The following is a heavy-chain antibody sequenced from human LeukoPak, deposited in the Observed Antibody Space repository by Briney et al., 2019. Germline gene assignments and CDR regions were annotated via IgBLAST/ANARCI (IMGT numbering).Heavy chain of an antibody. J-gene: IGHJ3*02. CDR1: GFTFSSHS. Sequence: PGGSLRLSCAASGFTFSSHSMNWVRQAPGKGLEWVSGISWNSGSIGYADSVKGRFTISRDNAKNSLYLQMNSLRAEDMALYYCAKGSRWESSSPVGDAFDIWGQGTMVTVSS. D-gene: IGHD6-13*01. CDR2: ISWNSGSI. V-gene: IGHV3-9*03. CDR3: AKGSRWESSSPVGDAFDI.